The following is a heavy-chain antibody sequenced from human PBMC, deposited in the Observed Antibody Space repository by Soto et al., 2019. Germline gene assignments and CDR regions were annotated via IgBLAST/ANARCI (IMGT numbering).Heavy chain of an antibody. CDR3: VRRMGATQYYFDY. J-gene: IGHJ4*02. CDR2: IHPSDSAT. V-gene: IGHV5-51*01. D-gene: IGHD1-26*01. CDR1: GYNFPSYW. Sequence: EVQLVQSGAEVRKPGESLKISCKGSGYNFPSYWIEWVRQMPGRELEWMGSIHPSDSATIFSPTFPGQVTFSAAKSINTAYLQWNSLKASYPAIYYCVRRMGATQYYFDYWGQGALVTVSS.